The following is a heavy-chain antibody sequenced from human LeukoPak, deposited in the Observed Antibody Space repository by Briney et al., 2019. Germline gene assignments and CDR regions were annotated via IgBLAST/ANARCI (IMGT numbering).Heavy chain of an antibody. CDR3: ARELPRWYFDY. CDR1: GYTFTDYY. V-gene: IGHV1-2*02. CDR2: INPNSGGT. D-gene: IGHD2-15*01. J-gene: IGHJ4*02. Sequence: ASVKVSCKXSGYTFTDYYMHWVRQAPRQGPEWMGWINPNSGGTNYAQKFQGRVTMTRDTSISTAYMELSRLRSDDTAVYYCARELPRWYFDYWGQGTLVTVSS.